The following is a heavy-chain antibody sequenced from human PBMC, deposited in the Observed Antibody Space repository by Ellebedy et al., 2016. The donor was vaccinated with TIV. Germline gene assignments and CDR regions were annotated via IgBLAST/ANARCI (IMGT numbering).Heavy chain of an antibody. CDR2: VSGSGRST. D-gene: IGHD5-12*01. CDR3: ARDESVATMADY. CDR1: GFTFRHYD. J-gene: IGHJ4*02. V-gene: IGHV3-21*01. Sequence: GESLKISXVASGFTFRHYDMNWVRQAPGKGLEWVSIVSGSGRSTYYADSVKGRFTISRDNAKNSLDLQMNSLRVEDTAVYYCARDESVATMADYWGQGTLVTVSS.